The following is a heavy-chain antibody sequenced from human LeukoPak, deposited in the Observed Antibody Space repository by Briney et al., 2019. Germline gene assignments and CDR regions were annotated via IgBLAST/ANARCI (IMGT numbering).Heavy chain of an antibody. Sequence: GASVRVSCKASGYTLTSYYMHWVRQAPGQGLEWMGIINPSGGSTSYAQKFQGRVTMTRDTSTSTVYMELSSLRSEDTAVYYCARDMVRGVQWLDYWGQGTLVTVSS. D-gene: IGHD3-10*01. J-gene: IGHJ4*02. CDR3: ARDMVRGVQWLDY. V-gene: IGHV1-46*01. CDR2: INPSGGST. CDR1: GYTLTSYY.